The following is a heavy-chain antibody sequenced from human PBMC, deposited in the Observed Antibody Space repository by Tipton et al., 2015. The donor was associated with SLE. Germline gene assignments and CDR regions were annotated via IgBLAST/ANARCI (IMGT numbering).Heavy chain of an antibody. J-gene: IGHJ4*02. D-gene: IGHD6-13*01. CDR3: ARGVWQQLALRY. CDR2: MNPNSGNT. CDR1: GYTFTSYY. Sequence: QSGAEVKKPGASVKVSCKASGYTFTSYYMHWVRQAPGQGLEWMGWMNPNSGNTGYAQKFQGRVTMTRNTSISTAYMELSSLRSEDTAVYYCARGVWQQLALRYWGQGTLVTVSS. V-gene: IGHV1-8*02.